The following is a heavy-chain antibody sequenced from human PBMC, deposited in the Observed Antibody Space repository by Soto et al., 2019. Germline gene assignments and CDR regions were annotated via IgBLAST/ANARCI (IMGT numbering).Heavy chain of an antibody. CDR1: GFSLSTSGVG. CDR3: AHRQDRYCSGGSCPLFDY. D-gene: IGHD2-15*01. J-gene: IGHJ4*02. Sequence: QITLKESGPTLVKPTQTLTLTCTFSGFSLSTSGVGVGWIRQPPGKALEWLALIYWADDKRYRSSLKSRLTITKDTSKNQVVLTMTNMDPVDTATYYCAHRQDRYCSGGSCPLFDYWGQGILVTVSS. CDR2: IYWADDK. V-gene: IGHV2-5*02.